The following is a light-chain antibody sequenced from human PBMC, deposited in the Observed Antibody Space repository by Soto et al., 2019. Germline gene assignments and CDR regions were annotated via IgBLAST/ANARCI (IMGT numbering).Light chain of an antibody. Sequence: EIVLTQSPATLSLSPGERATLSCRASQSVSSYLAWYQQKPGQAPRLLIYDASNRATGIPARFSGSGSGTDCTLTISSLEPEDFAVYYCQQPYTFGQGTKLAIK. CDR2: DAS. J-gene: IGKJ2*01. CDR3: QQPYT. CDR1: QSVSSY. V-gene: IGKV3-11*01.